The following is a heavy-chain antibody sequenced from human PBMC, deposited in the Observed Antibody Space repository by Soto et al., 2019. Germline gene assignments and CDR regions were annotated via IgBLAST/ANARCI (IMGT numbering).Heavy chain of an antibody. Sequence: GGSLRLSCAASGFTFSSYAMSWVRQAPGKGLEWVSAISGSGGSTYYADSVKGRFTISRDNSKNTLYLQMNSLRAEDTAVYYCAKIKLTRIFALLAWFDPWGEGTMVTVYS. V-gene: IGHV3-23*01. J-gene: IGHJ5*02. CDR1: GFTFSSYA. CDR3: AKIKLTRIFALLAWFDP. CDR2: ISGSGGST. D-gene: IGHD2-21*01.